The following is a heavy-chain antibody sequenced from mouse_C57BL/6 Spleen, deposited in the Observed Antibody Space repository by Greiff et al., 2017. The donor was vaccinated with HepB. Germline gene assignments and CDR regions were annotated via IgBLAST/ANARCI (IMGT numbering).Heavy chain of an antibody. CDR1: GYTFTSYW. J-gene: IGHJ3*01. V-gene: IGHV1-50*01. D-gene: IGHD3-2*02. CDR3: ARRQHRPAY. Sequence: QVQLQQSGAELVKPGASVKLSCKASGYTFTSYWMQWVKQRPGQGLEWIGEIDPSDSYTNYNQKFKGKATLTVDTSSSTADMQLSSLTAEDDAVDNGARRQHRPAYWGQGTLVTVSA. CDR2: IDPSDSYT.